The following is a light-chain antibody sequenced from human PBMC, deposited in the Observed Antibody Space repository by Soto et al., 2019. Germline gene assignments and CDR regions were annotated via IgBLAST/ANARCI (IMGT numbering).Light chain of an antibody. J-gene: IGLJ2*01. CDR3: TSWDDSLNGPVV. Sequence: QSVLTQPPSASGTPGQRVSISCSGSSSNIGSNVVNWYQQLPGTAPTPVIYNNNQRPSGVPDRFSGSKSGTSASLAISGLQSEDEADYYCTSWDDSLNGPVVFGGGTKVTVL. CDR1: SSNIGSNV. V-gene: IGLV1-44*01. CDR2: NNN.